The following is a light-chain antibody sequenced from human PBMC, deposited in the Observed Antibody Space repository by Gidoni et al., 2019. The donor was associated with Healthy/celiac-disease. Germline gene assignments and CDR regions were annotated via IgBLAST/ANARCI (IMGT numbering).Light chain of an antibody. J-gene: IGLJ2*01. Sequence: QSALTQPRSVSGSPGQSVTISCTGTSSDVGGYNYVSWYQQHPGKAPKLMIYDVRKRPYGVPDRFSGSKSGNTASLTISGLQAEDEADYYCCSYAGSYVVFGGGTKLTVL. CDR3: CSYAGSYVV. CDR1: SSDVGGYNY. V-gene: IGLV2-11*01. CDR2: DVR.